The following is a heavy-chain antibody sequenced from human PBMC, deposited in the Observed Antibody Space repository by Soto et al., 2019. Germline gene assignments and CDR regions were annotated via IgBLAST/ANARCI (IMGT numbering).Heavy chain of an antibody. J-gene: IGHJ5*02. CDR3: ARSIAARPNWFDP. CDR2: IIPIFGTA. D-gene: IGHD6-6*01. CDR1: GGTFSSYA. Sequence: SVKVSCKTSGGTFSSYAISWVRQAPGQGLEWMGGIIPIFGTANYAQKFQGRVTITADESTSTAYMELSSLRSEDTAVYYCARSIAARPNWFDPWGQGTLVTVSS. V-gene: IGHV1-69*13.